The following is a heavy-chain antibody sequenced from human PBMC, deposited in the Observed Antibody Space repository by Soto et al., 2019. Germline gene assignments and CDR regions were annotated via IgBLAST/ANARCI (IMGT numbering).Heavy chain of an antibody. Sequence: PSETLSLTCTVSGGSISSGDYYWSWIRQTPGKGLEWIGYIYYSGSTYYNPSLKSRVTISVDTSKNQFSLKLSSVTAADTAVYYCARFTHYYGTDVWGQGTTVTVSS. CDR1: GGSISSGDYY. V-gene: IGHV4-30-4*01. J-gene: IGHJ6*02. CDR3: ARFTHYYGTDV. CDR2: IYYSGST.